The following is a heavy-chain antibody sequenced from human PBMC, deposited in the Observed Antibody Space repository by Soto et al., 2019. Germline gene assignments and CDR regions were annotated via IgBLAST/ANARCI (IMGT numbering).Heavy chain of an antibody. CDR1: GGSISSYY. Sequence: SETLSLTCTVSGGSISSYYWSWIRQPPGKGLEWIGYIYYSGSTNYNPSLKSRVTISVDTSKNQFSLKLSSVTAADTAVYYCARDPGDYYDSSGYYNAFDIWGQGTMVTVSS. J-gene: IGHJ3*02. CDR2: IYYSGST. D-gene: IGHD3-22*01. CDR3: ARDPGDYYDSSGYYNAFDI. V-gene: IGHV4-59*01.